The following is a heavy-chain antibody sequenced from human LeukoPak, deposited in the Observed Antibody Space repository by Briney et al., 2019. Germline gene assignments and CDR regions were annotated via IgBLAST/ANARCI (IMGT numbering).Heavy chain of an antibody. CDR1: GYTFTSHA. CDR3: ARDDVVRRYYEVGAIPRYERTDAFDI. V-gene: IGHV1-18*01. CDR2: ISVYNGHT. J-gene: IGHJ3*02. Sequence: ASVKVSCKASGYTFTSHAITWVRQAPGQGLEWMGWISVYNGHTNYAQKLQGRVTMTTDTSTNTAYMELRSLRSDDTGVYYCARDDVVRRYYEVGAIPRYERTDAFDIWGQGTMVTVSS. D-gene: IGHD3-22*01.